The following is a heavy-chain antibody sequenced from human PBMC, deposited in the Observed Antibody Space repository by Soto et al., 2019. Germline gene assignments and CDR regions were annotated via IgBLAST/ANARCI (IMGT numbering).Heavy chain of an antibody. CDR2: INPSGGST. V-gene: IGHV1-46*01. Sequence: QVQLVQSGAEVKKPGASVKVSCKASGYTFTSYYMHWVRQAPGQGLEWMGIINPSGGSTSYAHKFQGRVTRTRDTSTSTVYMELSSLRSEDTAVYYCARGPSMVRGVRLCPYYGMDVWGQGTTVTVSS. J-gene: IGHJ6*02. CDR1: GYTFTSYY. CDR3: ARGPSMVRGVRLCPYYGMDV. D-gene: IGHD3-10*01.